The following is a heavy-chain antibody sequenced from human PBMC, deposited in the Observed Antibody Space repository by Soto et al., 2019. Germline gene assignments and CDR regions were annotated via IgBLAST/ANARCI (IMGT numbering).Heavy chain of an antibody. D-gene: IGHD3-9*01. CDR3: ARGKPYDILTGYSLDWFDP. CDR2: INHSGST. Sequence: SETLSLTCAVYGGSFSGYYWSWIRQPPGKGLEWIGEINHSGSTNYNPSLKSRVTMSVDTSKNQFSLKLSSVTAADTAVYYCARGKPYDILTGYSLDWFDPWGQGTLVTVSS. J-gene: IGHJ5*02. V-gene: IGHV4-34*01. CDR1: GGSFSGYY.